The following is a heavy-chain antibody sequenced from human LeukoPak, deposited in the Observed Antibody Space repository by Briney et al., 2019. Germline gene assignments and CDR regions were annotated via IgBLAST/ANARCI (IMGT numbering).Heavy chain of an antibody. CDR1: GFTFSNYW. CDR2: IKSKTDGGTT. V-gene: IGHV3-15*01. CDR3: TTGPQPPHHSYYDFWRSVDY. J-gene: IGHJ4*02. Sequence: PGGSLRLSCAASGFTFSNYWMSWVRQAPGKGLEWVGRIKSKTDGGTTDYAAPVKGRFTISRDDSKNTLYLQMNSLKTEDTAVYYCTTGPQPPHHSYYDFWRSVDYWGQGTLVTVSS. D-gene: IGHD3-3*01.